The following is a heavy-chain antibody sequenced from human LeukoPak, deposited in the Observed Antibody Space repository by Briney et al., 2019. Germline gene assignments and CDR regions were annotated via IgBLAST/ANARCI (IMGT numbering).Heavy chain of an antibody. CDR2: IVVGSGNT. Sequence: TSVKVSCKASGFTFRSSAMQWVRQARGQRLEWIGWIVVGSGNTNYAQKFQERVTITRDMSTSTAYMELSSLRSEDTAVYYCAAYCGGDCPVDYWGQGTLVTVSS. CDR1: GFTFRSSA. D-gene: IGHD2-21*02. J-gene: IGHJ4*02. V-gene: IGHV1-58*02. CDR3: AAYCGGDCPVDY.